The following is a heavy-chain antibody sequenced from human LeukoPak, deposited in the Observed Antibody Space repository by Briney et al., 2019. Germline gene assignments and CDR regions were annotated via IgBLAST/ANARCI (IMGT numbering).Heavy chain of an antibody. J-gene: IGHJ4*02. CDR1: GFIFSSYG. D-gene: IGHD5-12*01. Sequence: GGSLRLSCAASGFIFSSYGMHWVRQAPGKGLEWVAFIRYDGSNKYYADSVKGRFTISRDNSKNTLYLQMNSLRAEDTAVYYCAKDLRGYSGYGGTEGFDYWGQGTLVTVSS. CDR3: AKDLRGYSGYGGTEGFDY. CDR2: IRYDGSNK. V-gene: IGHV3-30*02.